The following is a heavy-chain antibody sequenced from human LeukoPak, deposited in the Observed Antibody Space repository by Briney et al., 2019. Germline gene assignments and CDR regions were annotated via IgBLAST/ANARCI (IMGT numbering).Heavy chain of an antibody. V-gene: IGHV1-69*13. CDR1: GYTFTSYA. J-gene: IGHJ4*02. CDR3: ARQGELSTAPFDY. CDR2: IIPIFGTA. D-gene: IGHD3-16*02. Sequence: EASVKVSCKASGYTFTSYAISWVRQAPGQGLEWMGGIIPIFGTANYAQKFQGRVTITADESTSTAYMELSSLRSEDTAVYYCARQGELSTAPFDYWGQGTLVTVSS.